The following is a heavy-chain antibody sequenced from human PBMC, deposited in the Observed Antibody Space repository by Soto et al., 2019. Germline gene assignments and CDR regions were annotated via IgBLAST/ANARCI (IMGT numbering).Heavy chain of an antibody. D-gene: IGHD3-22*01. CDR1: GFTFSSYW. V-gene: IGHV3-7*04. Sequence: QAGGSLRLSCAASGFTFSSYWMSWVRQAPGKGLEWVANIKQDGSEKWYVDSVKGRFTISRDNAKKSLYLQMNSLRVEDTAVYYCARGDYHDTSGPFSDAFDIWGQGTMVTVSS. CDR3: ARGDYHDTSGPFSDAFDI. CDR2: IKQDGSEK. J-gene: IGHJ3*02.